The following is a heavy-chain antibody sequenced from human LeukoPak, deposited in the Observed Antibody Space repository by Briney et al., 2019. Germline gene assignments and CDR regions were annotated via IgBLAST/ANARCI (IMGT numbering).Heavy chain of an antibody. CDR3: AREGFPPKISDFWSGLGPYYYYGMDV. CDR2: INPSGGST. Sequence: ASVKVSCKASGYTFTSYYMHWVRQAPGQGLEWMGIINPSGGSTSYTQKFQGRVTMTRDTSTSTVYMELSSLRSEDTAVYYCAREGFPPKISDFWSGLGPYYYYGMDVWGQGTTVTVSS. CDR1: GYTFTSYY. V-gene: IGHV1-46*01. D-gene: IGHD3-3*01. J-gene: IGHJ6*02.